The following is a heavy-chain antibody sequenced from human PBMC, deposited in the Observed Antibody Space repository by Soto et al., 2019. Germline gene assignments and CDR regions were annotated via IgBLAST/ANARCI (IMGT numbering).Heavy chain of an antibody. Sequence: ASVKVSCKASGYTFPGYYIHWVRQAPGQGLEWVGWMDPNNAGTSYAEKFQGRVTLTRDTSITTAYMELNSLRSDDTAVYHCATENGGPRSSGYGFDIWGQGTKVTVSS. CDR2: MDPNNAGT. CDR3: ATENGGPRSSGYGFDI. CDR1: GYTFPGYY. D-gene: IGHD3-22*01. J-gene: IGHJ3*02. V-gene: IGHV1-2*02.